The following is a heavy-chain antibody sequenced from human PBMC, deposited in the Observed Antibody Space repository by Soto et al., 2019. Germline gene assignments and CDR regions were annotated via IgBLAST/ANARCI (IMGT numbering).Heavy chain of an antibody. CDR2: ISGNNGNT. V-gene: IGHV1-18*04. CDR3: ARDMWSFGSGSYSVDY. J-gene: IGHJ4*02. CDR1: GYTFTTYF. D-gene: IGHD3-10*01. Sequence: ASVKVSCKASGYTFTTYFIHWVRQAPGQGLEWMGWISGNNGNTKYPQKFQGRVTMTTDTSTSAAYMELRSLRSDDTAVYYCARDMWSFGSGSYSVDYWGQGTPVTVSS.